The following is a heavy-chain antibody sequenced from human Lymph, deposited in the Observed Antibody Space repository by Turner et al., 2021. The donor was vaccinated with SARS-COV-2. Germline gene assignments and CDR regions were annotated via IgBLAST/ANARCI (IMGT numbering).Heavy chain of an antibody. J-gene: IGHJ4*02. CDR3: ARREWGGSLGHIDY. CDR1: GYGFTTYW. Sequence: EGQLLPSGAEVKKHGESLKSSFKGSGYGFTTYWIGWVRQMPGKGLEWMGISYPGDSDTRYSPSFQGQVTISADNSISTAYLQWSSLKASDTAMYYCARREWGGSLGHIDYWGQGTLVTVSS. D-gene: IGHD3-3*01. CDR2: SYPGDSDT. V-gene: IGHV5-51*01.